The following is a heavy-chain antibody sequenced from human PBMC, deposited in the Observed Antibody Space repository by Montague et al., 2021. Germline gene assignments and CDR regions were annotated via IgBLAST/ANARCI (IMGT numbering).Heavy chain of an antibody. CDR1: GFTFSSFA. CDR2: IHRRGSPT. J-gene: IGHJ4*02. V-gene: IGHV3-23*03. D-gene: IGHD6-19*01. Sequence: SLRLSCAASGFTFSSFAMSWVRQAPGKGLEWVSIIHRRGSPTYYGDSVKGRFTISRDDSKNMLYLQLNSLRAEDTAVYYCAKDRGDSSGWPNFDYWGQGTLVTVSS. CDR3: AKDRGDSSGWPNFDY.